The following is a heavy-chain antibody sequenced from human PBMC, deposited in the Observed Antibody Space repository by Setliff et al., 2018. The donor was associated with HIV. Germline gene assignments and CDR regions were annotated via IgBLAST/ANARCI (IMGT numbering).Heavy chain of an antibody. D-gene: IGHD3-16*01. CDR1: GGSISSGSYF. V-gene: IGHV4-39*01. J-gene: IGHJ5*02. CDR2: IYYSGST. CDR3: ARHLYRRGPIMITFGGRYNWFDP. Sequence: ASETLSLTCTVSGGSISSGSYFWGWIRQSPGKGLEWIGGIYYSGSTYYNPSLKSRVTISVDTSKNQFSLKLSSVTAADTAVYYCARHLYRRGPIMITFGGRYNWFDPWGQGTLVTVSS.